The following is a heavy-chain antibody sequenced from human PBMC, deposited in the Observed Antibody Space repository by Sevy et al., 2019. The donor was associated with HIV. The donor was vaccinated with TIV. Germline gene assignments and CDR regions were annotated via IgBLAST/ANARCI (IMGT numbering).Heavy chain of an antibody. V-gene: IGHV1-18*01. CDR2: ISAYNGNT. J-gene: IGHJ6*02. CDR3: ARDRGLTMVRGGYYYYYYGMDV. Sequence: ASVKVSCKASGYTFTSYGISWVRQAPGQGLEWMGWISAYNGNTNYAQKLQGRVTMTTDTSTGTAYMELRSLRSDDTAVYYCARDRGLTMVRGGYYYYYYGMDVWGQGTTVTVSS. CDR1: GYTFTSYG. D-gene: IGHD3-10*01.